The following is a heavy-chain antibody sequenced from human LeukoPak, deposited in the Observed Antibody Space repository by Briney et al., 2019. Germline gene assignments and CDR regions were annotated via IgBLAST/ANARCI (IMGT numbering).Heavy chain of an antibody. CDR1: GGTFSSYA. CDR2: IIPIFGTA. CDR3: VRGDYYGSGSYYFDY. J-gene: IGHJ4*02. V-gene: IGHV1-69*13. Sequence: ASVKVSCKAPGGTFSSYAISWVRQAPGQGLEWMGGIIPIFGTANYAQKFQGRVTITADESTSTAYMELSSLRSEDTAVYYCVRGDYYGSGSYYFDYWGQGTLVTVSS. D-gene: IGHD3-10*01.